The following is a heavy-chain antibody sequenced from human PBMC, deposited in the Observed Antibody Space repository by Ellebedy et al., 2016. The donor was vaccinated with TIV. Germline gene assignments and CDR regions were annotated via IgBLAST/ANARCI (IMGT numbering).Heavy chain of an antibody. CDR2: LNPSTGGT. J-gene: IGHJ2*01. Sequence: ASVKVSCKASGYTFTTYYIHWVRQAPGQGLEWVGTLNPSTGGTSYAQKFQGRVTLTRDMSTSTAYMVRSSLRSDDTAVYYCARGPYGGISVWYFDVWGRGTLVTVSS. D-gene: IGHD4-23*01. V-gene: IGHV1-46*01. CDR3: ARGPYGGISVWYFDV. CDR1: GYTFTTYY.